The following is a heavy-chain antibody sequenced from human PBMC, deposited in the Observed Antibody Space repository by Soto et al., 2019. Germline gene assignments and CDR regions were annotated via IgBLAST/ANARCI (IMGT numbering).Heavy chain of an antibody. CDR1: GLIFSTCG. V-gene: IGHV3-30*18. Sequence: PGGSLRLSCGASGLIFSTCGMNWVRQAPGKGLEWVAFISNDGNTKYYAESLKGRVIISRANSRDTLFRQMNSLRPEDTAVYYCAKEGRYSSGWGHFYYGMDVWGRGTTVTVSS. J-gene: IGHJ6*02. CDR3: AKEGRYSSGWGHFYYGMDV. CDR2: ISNDGNTK. D-gene: IGHD6-25*01.